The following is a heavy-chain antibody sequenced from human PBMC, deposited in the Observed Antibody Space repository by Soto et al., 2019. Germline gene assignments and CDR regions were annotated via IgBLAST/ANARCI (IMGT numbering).Heavy chain of an antibody. CDR1: GGTFSSYA. Sequence: SVKVSCKASGGTFSSYAISWVRQAPGQGLEWMGGIIPIFGTANYAQKFQGRVTITADESTSTAYMELSSLRSEGTAVYYCVRRGYNWQFSDYWGQGTLVTVSS. J-gene: IGHJ4*02. V-gene: IGHV1-69*13. CDR3: VRRGYNWQFSDY. CDR2: IIPIFGTA. D-gene: IGHD6-25*01.